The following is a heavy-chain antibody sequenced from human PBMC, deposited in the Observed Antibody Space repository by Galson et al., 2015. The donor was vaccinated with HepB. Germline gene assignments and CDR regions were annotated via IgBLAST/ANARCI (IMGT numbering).Heavy chain of an antibody. Sequence: SLRLSCAASGFTFSSYSMNWVRQAPGKGLEWVSSISSSSYIYYADSVKGRFTISRDNAKNSLYLQMNSLRAEDTAVYYCARDRGQLAVATLFDYWGQGTLVTVSS. J-gene: IGHJ4*02. CDR1: GFTFSSYS. D-gene: IGHD5-12*01. CDR3: ARDRGQLAVATLFDY. V-gene: IGHV3-21*01. CDR2: ISSSSYI.